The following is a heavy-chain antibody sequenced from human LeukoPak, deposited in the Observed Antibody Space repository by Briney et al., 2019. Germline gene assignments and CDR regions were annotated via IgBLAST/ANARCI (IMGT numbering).Heavy chain of an antibody. Sequence: GASVKVSCKASEHTFSNYDINWVRQAAGQGLEWVGWMNPNGGNTGYAQKFQGRVTMTRNTSIRTAYMELSSLTSEDTAVYYCARATGSGSPRGVSYYYYGMDVWGQGTTVTVSS. CDR1: EHTFSNYD. CDR2: MNPNGGNT. J-gene: IGHJ6*02. D-gene: IGHD3-10*01. CDR3: ARATGSGSPRGVSYYYYGMDV. V-gene: IGHV1-8*01.